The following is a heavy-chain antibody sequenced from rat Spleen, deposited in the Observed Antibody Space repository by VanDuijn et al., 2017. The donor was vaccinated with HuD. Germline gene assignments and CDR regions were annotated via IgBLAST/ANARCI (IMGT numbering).Heavy chain of an antibody. CDR1: GFTFSNYD. CDR2: ISTGGGNT. Sequence: EVQLVESGGGLVQPGRSLKLSCAASGFTFSNYDMAWVRQAPTKGLEWVASISTGGGNTYYRDSVKGRFPIPRDNAKSTLYLKMDSRRSEDTATYYWARHYGGYREYVMDAWGQGASVTVSS. J-gene: IGHJ4*01. V-gene: IGHV5S23*01. D-gene: IGHD1-11*01. CDR3: ARHYGGYREYVMDA.